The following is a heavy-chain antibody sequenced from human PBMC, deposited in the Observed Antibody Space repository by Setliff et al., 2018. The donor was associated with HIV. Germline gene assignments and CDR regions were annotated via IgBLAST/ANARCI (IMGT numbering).Heavy chain of an antibody. D-gene: IGHD1-26*01. V-gene: IGHV4-38-2*02. J-gene: IGHJ4*02. Sequence: SETLSLTCAVSGYSVSSGYYWGWVRQPPGRGLEWIGSVDYSGTTHYNPSLRSRITISVDTSKNQFSLKLNSVTAADTAVYYCAKDRSGSYRTFDYWGPGILVTVSS. CDR3: AKDRSGSYRTFDY. CDR2: VDYSGTT. CDR1: GYSVSSGYY.